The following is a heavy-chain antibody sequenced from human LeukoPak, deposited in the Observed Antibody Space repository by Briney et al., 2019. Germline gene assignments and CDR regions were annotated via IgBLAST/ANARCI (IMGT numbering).Heavy chain of an antibody. V-gene: IGHV3-53*01. CDR1: GFTVSSNY. CDR2: IYSGGST. D-gene: IGHD3-9*01. Sequence: GGSLRLSCAASGFTVSSNYMSWVRQAPGKGLEWVSVIYSGGSTYYADSVKGRFTISRDNSKNTLYLQMNSLKTEDTAVYYCTRLVGGYWGQGTLVTVSS. CDR3: TRLVGGY. J-gene: IGHJ4*02.